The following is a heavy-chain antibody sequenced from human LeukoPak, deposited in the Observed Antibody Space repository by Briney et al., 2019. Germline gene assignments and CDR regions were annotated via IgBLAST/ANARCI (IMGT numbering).Heavy chain of an antibody. J-gene: IGHJ4*02. Sequence: GGSLRLSCAASGFTFSTYYMNWVRQAPGKGLEWVSFITGSSSYIYYTDSVKGRFTVSRDNAKNSLFLQMNSLRDEDTAVYYCASGFSSSPYFDYWGQGTLVTVSS. CDR2: ITGSSSYI. D-gene: IGHD6-6*01. CDR1: GFTFSTYY. V-gene: IGHV3-21*01. CDR3: ASGFSSSPYFDY.